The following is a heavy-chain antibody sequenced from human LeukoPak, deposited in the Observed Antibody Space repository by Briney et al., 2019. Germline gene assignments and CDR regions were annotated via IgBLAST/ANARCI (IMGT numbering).Heavy chain of an antibody. J-gene: IGHJ6*04. CDR1: GFTFSSYA. V-gene: IGHV3-23*01. CDR3: AKGRYSSGWYAYMDV. Sequence: GGSLRLSCAASGFTFSSYAMNWVRQAPGKGLEWVSAISGSGDNTYYAGSVKGRFTISRDNSKNTLYLQMDSLRAEDTAVYYCAKGRYSSGWYAYMDVWGKGTTVTVSS. D-gene: IGHD6-19*01. CDR2: ISGSGDNT.